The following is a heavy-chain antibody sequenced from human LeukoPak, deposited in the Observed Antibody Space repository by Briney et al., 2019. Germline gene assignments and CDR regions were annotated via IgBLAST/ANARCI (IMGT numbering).Heavy chain of an antibody. Sequence: GEPLKISCKGSGYSFTSYWIGWVRQTPGEGLEWMGIIYPGDSDTRYSPSFQGHVTISADKSISTAYLQWSSLKASDTAMYYCARVGPPDRYCSGGSCYSPPFDYWGQGTLVTVSS. CDR3: ARVGPPDRYCSGGSCYSPPFDY. V-gene: IGHV5-51*01. D-gene: IGHD2-15*01. CDR1: GYSFTSYW. CDR2: IYPGDSDT. J-gene: IGHJ4*02.